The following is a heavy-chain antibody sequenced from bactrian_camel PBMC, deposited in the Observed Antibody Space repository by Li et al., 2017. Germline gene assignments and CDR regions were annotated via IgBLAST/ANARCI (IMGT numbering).Heavy chain of an antibody. D-gene: IGHD6*01. CDR1: GNFYRSSC. V-gene: IGHV3S54*01. J-gene: IGHJ4*01. CDR3: VDDCYGSRYYLARRTNV. Sequence: QLVESGGGSVQAGGSLRLSCVASGNFYRSSCMGWFRQAPGKEREGVASAYTAGDSTYYTDSVKGRFTISRENDKNTVYLQMNNLKPEDTAMYYCVDDCYGSRYYLARRTNVWGQGTQVTVS. CDR2: AYTAGDST.